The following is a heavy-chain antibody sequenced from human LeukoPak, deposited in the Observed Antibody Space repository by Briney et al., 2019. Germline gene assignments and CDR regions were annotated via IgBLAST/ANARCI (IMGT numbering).Heavy chain of an antibody. CDR1: GVSVSSGTYY. CDR2: ISYSGST. J-gene: IGHJ4*02. Sequence: PSGTLSLTCTVSGVSVSSGTYYWSWIRQPPGKGLQWIGYISYSGSTNYNPSLKSRVSISVDTSRNQFSLKLSSVTAADTAVYYCARGAAMGYWGQGTLVTVSS. CDR3: ARGAAMGY. V-gene: IGHV4-61*01. D-gene: IGHD5-18*01.